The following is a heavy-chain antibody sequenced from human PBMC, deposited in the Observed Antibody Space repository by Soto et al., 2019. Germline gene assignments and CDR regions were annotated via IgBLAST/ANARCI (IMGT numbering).Heavy chain of an antibody. CDR2: ITGSGGST. CDR3: AKEYCTSSSEWRYYYGMDV. Sequence: EVQLLESGGGLVQPGGSLRLSCAVSGFTFSNYAMNWVRQAPGKGLEWVSVITGSGGSTFYADSVKGRFTISRDNSKRTLYLQMNAMRVDDTAVYYCAKEYCTSSSEWRYYYGMDVWGQGTTVTVSS. D-gene: IGHD6-6*01. J-gene: IGHJ6*02. V-gene: IGHV3-23*01. CDR1: GFTFSNYA.